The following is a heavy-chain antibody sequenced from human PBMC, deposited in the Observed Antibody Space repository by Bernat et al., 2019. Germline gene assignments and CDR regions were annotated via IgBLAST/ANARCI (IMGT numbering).Heavy chain of an antibody. CDR2: INSDGSST. J-gene: IGHJ5*02. CDR3: ARDGGNYWGWFDP. V-gene: IGHV3-74*01. CDR1: GFTFSSYW. Sequence: EVQLVESGGGLVQPGGSLRLSCAASGFTFSSYWMHWVRQAPGKGLVWVSRINSDGSSTSYAYSVKGRFTISRDNAKNTLYLQMNSLRAEDTAVYYCARDGGNYWGWFDPWGQGTLVTVSS. D-gene: IGHD1-26*01.